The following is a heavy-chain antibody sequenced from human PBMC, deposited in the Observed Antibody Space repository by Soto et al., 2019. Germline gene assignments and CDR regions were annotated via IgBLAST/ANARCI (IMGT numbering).Heavy chain of an antibody. D-gene: IGHD6-13*01. V-gene: IGHV3-30*18. CDR3: AKDRIAAAAPRGDFDY. Sequence: QVQLVESGGGVVQPGRSLRLSCAASGFTFSSYGMHWVRQAPGKGLEWVAVISYDGSNKYYADSVKGRFTISRDNSKNTRYLQMNSLRAEDTAVYYCAKDRIAAAAPRGDFDYWGQGTLVTVSS. CDR2: ISYDGSNK. J-gene: IGHJ4*02. CDR1: GFTFSSYG.